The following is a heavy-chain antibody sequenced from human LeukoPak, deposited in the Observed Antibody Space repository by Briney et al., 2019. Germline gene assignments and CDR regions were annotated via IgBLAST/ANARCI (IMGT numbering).Heavy chain of an antibody. D-gene: IGHD6-13*01. Sequence: ASVKVSCKASGGTFSSYAISWVRQAPGQGLEWMGRIIPIFGIANYAQKFQGRVTITADKSTSTAYMELSSLRSEDTAVYYCATRTGYSSSWRAFDIWGQGTMVTVSS. CDR1: GGTFSSYA. J-gene: IGHJ3*02. CDR2: IIPIFGIA. V-gene: IGHV1-69*04. CDR3: ATRTGYSSSWRAFDI.